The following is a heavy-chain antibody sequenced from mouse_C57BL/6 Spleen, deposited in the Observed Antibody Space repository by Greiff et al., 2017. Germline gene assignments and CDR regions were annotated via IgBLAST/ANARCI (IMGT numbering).Heavy chain of an antibody. CDR1: GYSFTGYY. CDR3: ARGGLLHYFDY. D-gene: IGHD2-3*01. Sequence: EVQLQESGPELVKPGASVKISCKASGYSFTGYYMNWVKQSPEKSLEWIGEINPSTGGTTYNQKFKTKATLTVDKSSSTAYMQLKSLTADDSAEYCGARGGLLHYFDYWGQGTTLTVSS. V-gene: IGHV1-42*01. CDR2: INPSTGGT. J-gene: IGHJ2*01.